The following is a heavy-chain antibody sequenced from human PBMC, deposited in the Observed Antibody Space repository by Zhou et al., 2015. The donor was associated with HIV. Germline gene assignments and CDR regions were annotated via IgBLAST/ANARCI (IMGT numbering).Heavy chain of an antibody. J-gene: IGHJ6*02. CDR2: IIPIFGTA. D-gene: IGHD3-22*01. V-gene: IGHV1-69*12. Sequence: QVQLVQSGAEVKKPGSSVKVSCKASGGTFSSYAISWVRQAPGQGLEWMGGIIPIFGTANYAQKFQGRVTITADESTSTAYMELSSLRSEDTAVYYCARGRYYDSSGYYYAGTDYYYYGMDVWGQGTTVTVSS. CDR3: ARGRYYDSSGYYYAGTDYYYYGMDV. CDR1: GGTFSSYA.